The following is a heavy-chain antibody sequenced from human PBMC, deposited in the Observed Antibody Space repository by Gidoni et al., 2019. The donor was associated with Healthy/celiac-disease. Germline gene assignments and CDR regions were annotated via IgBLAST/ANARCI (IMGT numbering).Heavy chain of an antibody. CDR1: GFTFGSYS. CDR2: ISSSSSYI. CDR3: AREMGYYDSSGYLHY. D-gene: IGHD3-22*01. J-gene: IGHJ4*02. V-gene: IGHV3-21*01. Sequence: EVQLVESGGGLVKPGGSLRLSCAASGFTFGSYSMTWVRQAPGKGLEWVSSISSSSSYIYYADSVKGRFTISRDNAKNSLYLQMNSLRAEDTAVYYCAREMGYYDSSGYLHYWGQGTLVTVSS.